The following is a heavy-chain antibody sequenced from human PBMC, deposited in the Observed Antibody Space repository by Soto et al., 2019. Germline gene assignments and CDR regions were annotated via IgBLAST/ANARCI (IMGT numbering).Heavy chain of an antibody. J-gene: IGHJ3*02. CDR3: ARLRLGLPHSAFDM. Sequence: SGPTLVNPTQTLTLTCTFSGFSLRTGGMCVSWIRQPPGKALEWLALIDWEDGRFYTTSLRTRLRLSKDPSKSQVVLTMTNMVPMDTATYFCARLRLGLPHSAFDMWGQGTMVT. CDR1: GFSLRTGGMC. V-gene: IGHV2-70*01. CDR2: IDWEDGR. D-gene: IGHD2-15*01.